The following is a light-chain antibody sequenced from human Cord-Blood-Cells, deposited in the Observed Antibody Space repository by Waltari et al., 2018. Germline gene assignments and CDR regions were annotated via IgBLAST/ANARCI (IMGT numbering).Light chain of an antibody. CDR3: QQYDSYLT. CDR1: QVISSY. Sequence: AIRITQSPSSLSASTGDRVTITCRASQVISSYLAWYQQKPGKAPKLLIYAASTLQSGVPSRFSGSGSGTDFTLTISCLQSEDFATYCCQQYDSYLTFGGGTKVEIK. J-gene: IGKJ4*01. V-gene: IGKV1-8*01. CDR2: AAS.